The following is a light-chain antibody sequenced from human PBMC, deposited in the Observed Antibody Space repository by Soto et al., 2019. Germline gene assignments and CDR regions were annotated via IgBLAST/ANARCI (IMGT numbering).Light chain of an antibody. V-gene: IGKV1-9*01. J-gene: IGKJ3*01. CDR1: QGISSY. CDR3: QQLNSYPPPT. Sequence: DIQLTQSPSFLSASVGERVTITCRASQGISSYLAWYQQKPGKAPKLLIYAASTLQSGVPSRFSGSGSGTEFPLTISSLQPEDFATHYCQQLNSYPPPTFGPGTKVDIK. CDR2: AAS.